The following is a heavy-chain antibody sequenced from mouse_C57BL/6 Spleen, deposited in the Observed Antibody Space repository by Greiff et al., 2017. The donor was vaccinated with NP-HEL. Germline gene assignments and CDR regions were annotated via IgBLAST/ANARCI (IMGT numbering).Heavy chain of an antibody. J-gene: IGHJ2*01. CDR2: INYDGSST. CDR3: AREGLLFFDY. CDR1: GFTFSDYY. V-gene: IGHV5-16*01. D-gene: IGHD2-3*01. Sequence: EVQLVESEGGLVQPGSSMKLSCTASGFTFSDYYMAWVRQVPEKGLEWVANINYDGSSTYYLDSLKSRFIISRDNAKNILYLQMSSLKSEDTATYYCAREGLLFFDYWGQGTTLTVSS.